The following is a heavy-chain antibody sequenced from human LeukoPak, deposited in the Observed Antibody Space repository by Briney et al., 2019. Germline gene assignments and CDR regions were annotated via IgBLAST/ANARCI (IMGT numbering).Heavy chain of an antibody. CDR2: INPNSGGT. D-gene: IGHD3-10*01. CDR1: GYTFTGYY. J-gene: IGHJ4*02. V-gene: IGHV1-2*02. Sequence: ASVKVSCKASGYTFTGYYMHWVRQAPGQGLEWMGWINPNSGGTNYAQKFQGRVTMTRDTSISTAYMELSRLRSDDTAVYYCASLWFGEDKILNDYWGQGTLVTVSS. CDR3: ASLWFGEDKILNDY.